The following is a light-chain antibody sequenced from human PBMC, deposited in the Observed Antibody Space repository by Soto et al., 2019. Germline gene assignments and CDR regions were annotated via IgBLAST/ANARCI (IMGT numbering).Light chain of an antibody. J-gene: IGKJ1*01. V-gene: IGKV3-20*01. Sequence: EIVLTQSPGTLSLSPGERATLSCMASQSVSSTYLAWYQQKPGQAPSLLIYGASSRAAGIPDRFGGSGSGTDFTLTISRLEPEDFAVYYCQQYGSSPRTFGQGTKVDIK. CDR3: QQYGSSPRT. CDR1: QSVSSTY. CDR2: GAS.